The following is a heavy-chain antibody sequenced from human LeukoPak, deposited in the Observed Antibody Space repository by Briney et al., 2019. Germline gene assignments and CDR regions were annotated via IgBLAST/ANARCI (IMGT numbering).Heavy chain of an antibody. CDR1: EFSVGSNY. CDR3: AKRVLLKEGAYDY. D-gene: IGHD1-26*01. V-gene: IGHV3-53*01. J-gene: IGHJ4*02. CDR2: NSGGNT. Sequence: GGSLRLSCAASEFSVGSNYMTWVRQAPGKGLEWVSVNSGGNTYYADSVKGRFTISRDKSQNTLYLQMNSLRAEDTAIYYCAKRVLLKEGAYDYWGQGSLVTVSS.